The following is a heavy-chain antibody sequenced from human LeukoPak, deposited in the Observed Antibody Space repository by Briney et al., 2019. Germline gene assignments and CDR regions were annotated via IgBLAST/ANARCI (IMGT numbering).Heavy chain of an antibody. CDR3: ARDYYYAFDY. V-gene: IGHV3-53*01. J-gene: IGHJ4*02. CDR2: IYSGGST. D-gene: IGHD2/OR15-2a*01. Sequence: PGGSLRLSCAASGFTVSSNYMSWVCQAPGKGLEWVSVIYSGGSTYYADSVKGRFTISRDNSKNTLYLQMNSLRAEDTAVYYCARDYYYAFDYWGQGTLVTVSS. CDR1: GFTVSSNY.